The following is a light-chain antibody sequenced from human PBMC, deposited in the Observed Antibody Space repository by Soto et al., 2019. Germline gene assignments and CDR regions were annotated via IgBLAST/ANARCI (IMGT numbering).Light chain of an antibody. CDR1: QSISSW. J-gene: IGKJ1*01. CDR3: QQYHSHQA. V-gene: IGKV1-5*01. CDR2: DAS. Sequence: DIQMTQSPSTLSASVGDRVTITCRASQSISSWLAWYQKKPGKAPKLLIYDASSLESGVPSRFSGSGSGTEFTLTISSLQPVDFATSYGQQYHSHQAFGQGTKV.